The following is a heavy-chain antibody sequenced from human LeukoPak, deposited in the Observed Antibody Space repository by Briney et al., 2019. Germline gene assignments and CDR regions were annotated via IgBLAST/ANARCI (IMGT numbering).Heavy chain of an antibody. CDR2: ISGSGART. V-gene: IGHV3-23*01. CDR1: GFTFSSYA. J-gene: IGHJ6*03. Sequence: GGSLRLSCAASGFTFSSYAMSWVRQAPGKGLEWVSGISGSGARTYYADPVKGRFTISRDNSKNTLYLQMNSLRAEDTAVYYCARSSGWYHRGPDYYYYYMDVWGKGTTVTVS. CDR3: ARSSGWYHRGPDYYYYYMDV. D-gene: IGHD6-19*01.